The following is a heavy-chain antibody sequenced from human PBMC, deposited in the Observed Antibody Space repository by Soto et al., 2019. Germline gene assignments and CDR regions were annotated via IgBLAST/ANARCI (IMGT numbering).Heavy chain of an antibody. D-gene: IGHD2-21*02. CDR2: ISYDGSNK. Sequence: GGSLRLSCAASGFTFSSYGMHWVRQAPGKGLEWVAVISYDGSNKYYADSVKGRFTISRDNSKNTLYLQMNSLRAEDTAVYYCAKVPLAYCGGDCYSPYAFDIWGQGTMVT. V-gene: IGHV3-30*18. J-gene: IGHJ3*02. CDR1: GFTFSSYG. CDR3: AKVPLAYCGGDCYSPYAFDI.